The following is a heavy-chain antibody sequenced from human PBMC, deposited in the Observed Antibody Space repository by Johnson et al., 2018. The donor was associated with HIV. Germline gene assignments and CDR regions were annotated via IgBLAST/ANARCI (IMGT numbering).Heavy chain of an antibody. J-gene: IGHJ3*02. D-gene: IGHD1-1*01. CDR2: ISYDGSNK. CDR3: ARDHEAVPGAFDI. Sequence: QMLLVESGGGVVQPGRSLRLFCAASGFIFSSYGMHWVRQAPGKGLEWVVVISYDGSNKYYADSVKGRFTISRDNSNNTLYLQMNSLRAEDTAVYYCARDHEAVPGAFDIWGQGTMVTVSS. V-gene: IGHV3-30*19. CDR1: GFIFSSYG.